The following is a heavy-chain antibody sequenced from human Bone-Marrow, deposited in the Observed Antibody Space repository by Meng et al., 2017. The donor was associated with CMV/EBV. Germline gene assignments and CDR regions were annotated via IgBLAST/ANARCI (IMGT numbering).Heavy chain of an antibody. J-gene: IGHJ4*02. D-gene: IGHD6-19*01. CDR2: INPNSGGT. Sequence: ASVKVSCKASGYTFTGYYMHWVRQAPGQGLEWMGWINPNSGGTNYAQKFQGRVTMTRDTSISTAYMELRSLRSDDTAVYYCARVTQQWLVPYYFDYWGQGTLVTVSS. V-gene: IGHV1-2*02. CDR1: GYTFTGYY. CDR3: ARVTQQWLVPYYFDY.